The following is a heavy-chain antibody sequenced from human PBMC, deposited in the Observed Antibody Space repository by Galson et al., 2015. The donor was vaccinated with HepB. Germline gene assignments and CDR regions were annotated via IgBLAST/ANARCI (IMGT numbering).Heavy chain of an antibody. Sequence: SLRLSCAASGFTFSDFAMHWVRQAPGKGPEWVAMISYDGSDKNYADSVKGRFTISRDHSTNTTYLQMNSLRAEDTAIYYCAKDLSQYRVPQGSAFDIWGQGTRVTVSS. CDR2: ISYDGSDK. D-gene: IGHD1-26*01. J-gene: IGHJ3*02. CDR3: AKDLSQYRVPQGSAFDI. V-gene: IGHV3-30*18. CDR1: GFTFSDFA.